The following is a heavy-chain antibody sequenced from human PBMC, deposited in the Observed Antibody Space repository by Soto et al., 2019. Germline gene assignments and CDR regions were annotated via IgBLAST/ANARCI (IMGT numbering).Heavy chain of an antibody. J-gene: IGHJ6*02. V-gene: IGHV3-30*18. CDR3: AKGQHCSSTSCYFYYYGMDV. CDR2: ISYDGSNK. D-gene: IGHD2-2*01. Sequence: QVPLVESGGGVVQPGRSLRLSCAASGFTFSSYGMHWVRQAPGKGLEWVAVISYDGSNKYYADSVKGRFTISRVNSKNALYLQMNSLRAEDTAVYYCAKGQHCSSTSCYFYYYGMDVWGQGTTVTVSS. CDR1: GFTFSSYG.